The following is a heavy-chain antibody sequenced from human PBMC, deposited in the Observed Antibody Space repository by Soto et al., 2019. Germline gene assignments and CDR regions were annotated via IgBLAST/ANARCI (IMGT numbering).Heavy chain of an antibody. CDR3: ARESSGWNDAFDV. CDR2: IKLDGSEK. V-gene: IGHV3-7*05. Sequence: GGSLRLSCAASGFTFSTYWMSWVRQAPGKGLEWVANIKLDGSEKYYVDSVKGRFTISRENAKTSVYLQMNSLRAEDTAVYYCARESSGWNDAFDVWGQGTMVSVSS. CDR1: GFTFSTYW. D-gene: IGHD6-19*01. J-gene: IGHJ3*01.